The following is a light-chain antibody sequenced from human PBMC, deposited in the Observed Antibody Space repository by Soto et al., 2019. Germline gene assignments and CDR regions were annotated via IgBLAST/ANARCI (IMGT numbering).Light chain of an antibody. J-gene: IGKJ1*01. V-gene: IGKV3-20*01. CDR2: GPS. CDR1: QSVNSSY. CDR3: QQYGNSPQT. Sequence: EIVLTQSPGTLSLSPGERVTLSCRASQSVNSSYLAWYQHKPGQAPRLLIYGPSTRATGIPDRFSGSGSGTDFTLTSARLEPGDFAVYYCQQYGNSPQTFGQGTKVDIK.